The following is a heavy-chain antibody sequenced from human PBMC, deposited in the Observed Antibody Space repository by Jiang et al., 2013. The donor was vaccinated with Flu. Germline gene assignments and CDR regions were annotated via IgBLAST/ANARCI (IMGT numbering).Heavy chain of an antibody. V-gene: IGHV4-34*01. CDR1: GGSFSGYY. Sequence: LKPSETLSLTCAVYGGSFSGYYWSWIRQPPGKGLEWIGEINHSGSTNYNPSLKSRVTISVDTSKNQFSLKLSSVTAADTAVYYCARFTQRDWFDPWGQGTLVTVSS. J-gene: IGHJ5*02. CDR3: ARFTQRDWFDP. CDR2: INHSGST. D-gene: IGHD6-25*01.